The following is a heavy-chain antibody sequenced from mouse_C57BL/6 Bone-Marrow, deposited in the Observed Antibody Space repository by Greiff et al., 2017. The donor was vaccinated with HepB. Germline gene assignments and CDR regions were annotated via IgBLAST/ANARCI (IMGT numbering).Heavy chain of an antibody. J-gene: IGHJ2*01. Sequence: QVQLKQSGAELARPGASVKMSCKASGYTFTSYTMHWVKQRPGQGLEWIGYINPSSGYTKYNQKFKDKATLTADKSSSTAYMQLSSLTSEDSAVYYCARGLRRVFDYWGQGTTLTVSS. CDR2: INPSSGYT. D-gene: IGHD2-2*01. CDR3: ARGLRRVFDY. CDR1: GYTFTSYT. V-gene: IGHV1-4*01.